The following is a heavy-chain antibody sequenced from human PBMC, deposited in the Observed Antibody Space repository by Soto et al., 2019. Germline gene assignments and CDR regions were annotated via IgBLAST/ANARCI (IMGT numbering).Heavy chain of an antibody. V-gene: IGHV3-23*01. CDR3: AKRRGAGGHFDY. Sequence: VQLLESGGGLVQPEGSLRLSCAASGFTFSSYAMGWVRQGPGKGLEWVAVVSIGGSTHYADSVRGRFTISRDNSKNTLSLQMNSLTAEDTAVYFRAKRRGAGGHFDYWGQGALVTVSS. CDR2: VSIGGST. CDR1: GFTFSSYA. J-gene: IGHJ4*02. D-gene: IGHD2-15*01.